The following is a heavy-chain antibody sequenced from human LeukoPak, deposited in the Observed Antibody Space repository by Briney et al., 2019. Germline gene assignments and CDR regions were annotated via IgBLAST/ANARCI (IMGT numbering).Heavy chain of an antibody. CDR3: ARKIYCSGGSWYSLEAFDI. Sequence: GGSLRLSCAASGFTFSSYSTNWVRQAPGKGLEWVSSISSSSYIYYADSVKGRFTISRDNAKNSLYLQMNSLRAEDTAVYYCARKIYCSGGSWYSLEAFDIWGQGTMVTLSS. V-gene: IGHV3-21*01. CDR2: ISSSSYI. J-gene: IGHJ3*02. D-gene: IGHD2-15*01. CDR1: GFTFSSYS.